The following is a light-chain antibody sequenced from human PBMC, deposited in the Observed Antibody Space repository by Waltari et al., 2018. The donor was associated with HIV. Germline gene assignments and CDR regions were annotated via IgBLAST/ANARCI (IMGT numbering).Light chain of an antibody. Sequence: QTALTQPASVSGSPGQSITISCPVTSSDVGAYNLVSWYQQHPGKAPRLIIYDVSERPAGVSNRFTGSKSGNTASLTISGLQAEDEADYYCCSYVSEIVPCVFGGGTKLTVL. CDR2: DVS. J-gene: IGLJ3*02. CDR3: CSYVSEIVPCV. V-gene: IGLV2-23*02. CDR1: SSDVGAYNL.